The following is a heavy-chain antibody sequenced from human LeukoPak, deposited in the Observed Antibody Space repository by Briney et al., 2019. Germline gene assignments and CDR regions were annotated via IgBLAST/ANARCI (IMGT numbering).Heavy chain of an antibody. CDR1: GGSISSSSYY. Sequence: SETLSLTCTVSGGSISSSSYYWGWIRQPPGKGLEWIGSIYYSGSTYYNPSLKSRVTISVDTSKNQFSLKLSSVTAADTAVYYCARDHEGLDYWGQGTLVTVSS. J-gene: IGHJ4*02. V-gene: IGHV4-39*07. CDR3: ARDHEGLDY. CDR2: IYYSGST.